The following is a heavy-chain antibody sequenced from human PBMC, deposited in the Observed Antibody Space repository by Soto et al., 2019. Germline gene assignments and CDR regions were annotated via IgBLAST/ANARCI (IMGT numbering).Heavy chain of an antibody. J-gene: IGHJ4*02. V-gene: IGHV3-23*01. CDR1: GFTFTDYA. Sequence: EVQLLQSGGGLVQPGGSLRVSCAASGFTFTDYAMTWIRQAPGKGLEWVSAISSRGTNTYYADSVTGRFTVSRDNSKNTLYLQRDSLRADDTAVYYCAKGAAGRTNDYGDYWGQGTLVTVSS. CDR3: AKGAAGRTNDYGDY. CDR2: ISSRGTNT. D-gene: IGHD1-1*01.